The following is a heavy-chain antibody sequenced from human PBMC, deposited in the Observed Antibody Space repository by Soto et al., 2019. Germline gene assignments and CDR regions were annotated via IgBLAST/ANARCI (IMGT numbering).Heavy chain of an antibody. CDR1: GFTFSSYG. J-gene: IGHJ4*02. D-gene: IGHD6-13*01. CDR3: AKDVGDSSSWLDY. Sequence: LRLSCAASGFTFSSYGMHWVRQAPGKGLEWVAVISYDGSNKYYADSVKGRFTISRDNSKNTLYLQMNSLRAEDTAVYYCAKDVGDSSSWLDYWGQGPLVTVSS. V-gene: IGHV3-30*18. CDR2: ISYDGSNK.